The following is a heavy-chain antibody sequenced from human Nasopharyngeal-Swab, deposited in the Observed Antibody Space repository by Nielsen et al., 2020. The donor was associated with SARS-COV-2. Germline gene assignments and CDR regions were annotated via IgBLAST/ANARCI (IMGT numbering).Heavy chain of an antibody. CDR2: IYYSGNT. J-gene: IGHJ4*02. CDR3: ARGEGASGYALYDY. V-gene: IGHV4-59*08. CDR1: GGPISTYY. Sequence: SETLSLTFTVLGGPISTYYWSWIRQSPGRGLEWIGYIYYSGNTNYNPSLKSRVTMSVDTSKNQVSLRLSSVTAADTVVYYCARGEGASGYALYDYWGQGILVTVSS. D-gene: IGHD5-12*01.